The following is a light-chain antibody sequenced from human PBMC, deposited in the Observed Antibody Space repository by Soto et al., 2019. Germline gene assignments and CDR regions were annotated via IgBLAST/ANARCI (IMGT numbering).Light chain of an antibody. CDR3: QVYGPSPPIT. V-gene: IGKV3-20*01. Sequence: LVLTQSPATLSLSPGEIATLSCCASQSVNRYLVWYQQKPGQAPRLLMYGVSSRATGIPDRFTGSGSGADFTLTISRLEPEDFAVYYCQVYGPSPPITFGQGTRLEIK. CDR1: QSVNRY. CDR2: GVS. J-gene: IGKJ5*01.